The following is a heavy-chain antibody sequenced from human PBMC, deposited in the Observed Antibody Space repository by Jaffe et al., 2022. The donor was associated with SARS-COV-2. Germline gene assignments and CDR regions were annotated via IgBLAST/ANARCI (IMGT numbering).Heavy chain of an antibody. CDR1: GSSISSYY. CDR2: FYYSGST. D-gene: IGHD2-2*01. V-gene: IGHV4-59*01. CDR3: ARVYCSSTGCYDYYYYGMDV. J-gene: IGHJ6*02. Sequence: QVQLQESGPGLVKPSETLSLTCTVSGSSISSYYWSWIRQPPGKGLEWIGYFYYSGSTNYNPSLKSRVTISVDTSKNQFSLKLTSVTAADTAVYYCARVYCSSTGCYDYYYYGMDVWGQGTTVTVSS.